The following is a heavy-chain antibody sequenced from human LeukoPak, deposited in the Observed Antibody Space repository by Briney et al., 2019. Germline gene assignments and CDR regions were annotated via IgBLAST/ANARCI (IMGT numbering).Heavy chain of an antibody. D-gene: IGHD3-10*01. V-gene: IGHV4-34*01. J-gene: IGHJ4*02. Sequence: SETLSLSCAVYGGSFSGYYLNWIRQPPGKGLEWIGEINRGGSTNYNPSLKSRITILVDTSKNQFSLKLTSVTAADTAVYYCARNYNYGRYFFDSWGQGILVTVSS. CDR3: ARNYNYGRYFFDS. CDR2: INRGGST. CDR1: GGSFSGYY.